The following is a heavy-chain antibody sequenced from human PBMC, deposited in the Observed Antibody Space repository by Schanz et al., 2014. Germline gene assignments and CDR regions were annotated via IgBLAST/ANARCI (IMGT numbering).Heavy chain of an antibody. V-gene: IGHV3-64*01. CDR3: ARDNRYYLFDY. J-gene: IGHJ4*02. CDR2: LSANGDST. CDR1: GFTLSNYA. Sequence: EVQLLESGGGLVQPGGSLRLSCAAPGFTLSNYAMHWVRQTPDKGLEWVSGLSANGDSTFYSSSVKGRFTISRDISKNTLYLQMGSLRAEYVAVYYCARDNRYYLFDYWGQGALVTVSS. D-gene: IGHD3-16*02.